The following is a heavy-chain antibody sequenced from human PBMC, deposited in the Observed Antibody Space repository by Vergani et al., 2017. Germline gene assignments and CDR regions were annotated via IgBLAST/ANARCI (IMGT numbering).Heavy chain of an antibody. J-gene: IGHJ5*02. D-gene: IGHD2-2*03. V-gene: IGHV4-30-4*08. CDR3: AREHAVGYCSSTSCYLDWFDP. CDR1: GGSISSSSYY. CDR2: IYYSGST. Sequence: QVQLQESGPGLVKPSETLSLTCTVSGGSISSSSYYWGWIRQPPGKGLEWIGYIYYSGSTYYNPSLKSRVTISVDTSKNQFSLKLSSVTAADTAVYYCAREHAVGYCSSTSCYLDWFDPWGQGTLVTVSS.